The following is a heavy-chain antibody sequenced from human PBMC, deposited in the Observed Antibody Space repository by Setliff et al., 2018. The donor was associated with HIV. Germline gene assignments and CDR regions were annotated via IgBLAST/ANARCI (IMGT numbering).Heavy chain of an antibody. CDR1: GGSIRSHY. D-gene: IGHD6-19*01. Sequence: SETLSLTCTVSGGSIRSHYWSWIRQPPGKGLEWIGSFYHTGSTHYNPSLKSRVTISVDTSKNQFSLKLSSVTAADTAVYYCARRRSSGWYHYFDYWGQGTLVTVSS. V-gene: IGHV4-59*08. J-gene: IGHJ4*02. CDR2: FYHTGST. CDR3: ARRRSSGWYHYFDY.